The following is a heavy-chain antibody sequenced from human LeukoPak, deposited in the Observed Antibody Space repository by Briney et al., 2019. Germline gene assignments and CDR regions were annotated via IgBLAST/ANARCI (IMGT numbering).Heavy chain of an antibody. D-gene: IGHD1/OR15-1a*01. CDR2: IFPGDSDT. CDR3: ATSESQTKFDY. J-gene: IGHJ4*02. CDR1: GYSFTSYW. Sequence: GESLKISCKGSGYSFTSYWIGWVRQMPGKGLEWMGIIFPGDSDTIYSPSFQGQVTISADKSINTAYLQWSGLEASDTAMYYCATSESQTKFDYWGQGTLVTASS. V-gene: IGHV5-51*01.